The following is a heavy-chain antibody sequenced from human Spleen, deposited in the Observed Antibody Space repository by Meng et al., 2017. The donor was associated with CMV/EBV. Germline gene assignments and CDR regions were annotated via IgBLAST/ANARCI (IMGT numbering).Heavy chain of an antibody. CDR1: GGSFSTYY. V-gene: IGHV4-34*01. CDR2: INHKGST. Sequence: GSLRLSCAVYGGSFSTYYWSWIRQPPGKGLEWIGEINHKGSTNYNPSLKSRVTISLDTSKNQFSLKLSSVTAADTAVYYCARDTGTTPSLPYGMDVWGQGTTVTVSS. D-gene: IGHD1-1*01. J-gene: IGHJ6*02. CDR3: ARDTGTTPSLPYGMDV.